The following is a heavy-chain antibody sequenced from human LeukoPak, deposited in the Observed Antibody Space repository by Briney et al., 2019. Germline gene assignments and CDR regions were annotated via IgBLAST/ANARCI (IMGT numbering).Heavy chain of an antibody. D-gene: IGHD5-18*01. CDR3: ARGRVNGYQKAGYYFDY. V-gene: IGHV4-39*01. Sequence: PSETLSLTCTVSGGSVSNSDYYWGWIRQPPGKELEWIGTMYYSGTTYYNPSLRGRLTISVDTSKNQFSLKLSSVTAADTAVYYCARGRVNGYQKAGYYFDYWGQGTLVTVSS. J-gene: IGHJ4*02. CDR1: GGSVSNSDYY. CDR2: MYYSGTT.